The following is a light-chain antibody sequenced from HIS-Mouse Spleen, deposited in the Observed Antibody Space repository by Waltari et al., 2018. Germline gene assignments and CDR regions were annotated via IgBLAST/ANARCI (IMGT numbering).Light chain of an antibody. Sequence: QSALTQPASVSGSPGQSSTISCTGTSSDVGGYNYVSWYHQHPGKAPKLMIYDVSNRPSGVSNRFSGSKSGNTASLTISGLQAEDEADYYCSSYTSSSFNVVFGGGTKLTVL. J-gene: IGLJ2*01. V-gene: IGLV2-14*03. CDR2: DVS. CDR3: SSYTSSSFNVV. CDR1: SSDVGGYNY.